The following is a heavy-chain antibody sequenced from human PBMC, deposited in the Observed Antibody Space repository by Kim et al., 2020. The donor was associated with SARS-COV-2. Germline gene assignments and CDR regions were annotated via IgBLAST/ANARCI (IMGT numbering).Heavy chain of an antibody. Sequence: SVKVSCKASGGTFSSYAISWVRQAPGQGLEWMGGIIPIFGTANYAQKFQGRVTITADESTSTAYMELSSLRSEDTAVYYCARTWWERGGSGRPNYYYCGMDVWGQGTTVTVSS. CDR3: ARTWWERGGSGRPNYYYCGMDV. D-gene: IGHD1-26*01. CDR1: GGTFSSYA. V-gene: IGHV1-69*13. J-gene: IGHJ6*02. CDR2: IIPIFGTA.